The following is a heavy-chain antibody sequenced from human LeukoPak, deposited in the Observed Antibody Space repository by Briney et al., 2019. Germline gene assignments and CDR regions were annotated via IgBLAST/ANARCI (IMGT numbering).Heavy chain of an antibody. D-gene: IGHD5-12*01. CDR2: INPNSGGT. Sequence: ASVKVSCKASGYTFTGFYIHWVRQAPGQGLEWMGWINPNSGGTNYAQKFQGRVTMTRDTSISTAYMELSILTSGDTAIYYCARDWFVDSGDDPFPFDYWGQGTLVSVSS. CDR1: GYTFTGFY. J-gene: IGHJ4*02. CDR3: ARDWFVDSGDDPFPFDY. V-gene: IGHV1-2*02.